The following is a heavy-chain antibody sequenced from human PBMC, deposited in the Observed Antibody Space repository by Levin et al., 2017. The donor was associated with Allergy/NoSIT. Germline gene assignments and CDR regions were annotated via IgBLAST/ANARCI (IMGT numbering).Heavy chain of an antibody. D-gene: IGHD2-2*01. CDR2: MYYSGST. J-gene: IGHJ5*02. CDR1: GGSISSSNYY. Sequence: SCTVSGGSISSSNYYWGWIRQPPGKGLEWIGSMYYSGSTYYNPSLKSRVTISVDTSKSQFSLKLSSVTAADTAVYYCARHDCSSTTCYLLAYNWFDPWGQGTLVTVSS. CDR3: ARHDCSSTTCYLLAYNWFDP. V-gene: IGHV4-39*01.